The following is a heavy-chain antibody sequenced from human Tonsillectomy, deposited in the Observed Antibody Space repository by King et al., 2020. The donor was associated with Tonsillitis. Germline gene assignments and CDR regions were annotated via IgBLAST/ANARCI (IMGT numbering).Heavy chain of an antibody. CDR3: VLWGSSGY. D-gene: IGHD7-27*01. CDR1: GYTFTSYG. J-gene: IGHJ4*02. V-gene: IGHV1-18*01. CDR2: ISPYNGNT. Sequence: QLVQSGAEVKKPGASVKVSCKTSGYTFTSYGISWVRQAPGQGLDLMGGISPYNGNTNYAQKNQDRVTMTTDTSTSTAYMELRSLRSDDTAVYYCVLWGSSGYWGQGTLVTVSS.